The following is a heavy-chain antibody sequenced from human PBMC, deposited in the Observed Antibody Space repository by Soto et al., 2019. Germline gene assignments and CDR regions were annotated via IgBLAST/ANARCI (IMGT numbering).Heavy chain of an antibody. CDR1: GYTFTTYG. J-gene: IGHJ4*02. CDR2: IIPIFGTA. Sequence: GASVKVSCKASGYTFTTYGISWVRQAPGQGLEWMGGIIPIFGTANYAQKFQGRVTITADESTSTAYMELSSLRSEDTAVYYCARDRVKRTAMEMAYYFDSWCQGTLVTVSS. CDR3: ARDRVKRTAMEMAYYFDS. D-gene: IGHD5-18*01. V-gene: IGHV1-69*13.